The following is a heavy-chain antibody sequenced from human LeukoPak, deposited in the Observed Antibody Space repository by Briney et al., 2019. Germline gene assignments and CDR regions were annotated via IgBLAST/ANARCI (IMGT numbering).Heavy chain of an antibody. Sequence: ASVKVSCKASGYTFTSYGISWVRQAPGQGLEWMGWISAYNGNTNYAQKLQGRVTMTTDTSTRTVYMELRSLRSDDTAVYYCARVRAVTMNWFDPWGQGTLVTVSS. V-gene: IGHV1-18*01. J-gene: IGHJ5*02. CDR2: ISAYNGNT. CDR1: GYTFTSYG. D-gene: IGHD4-17*01. CDR3: ARVRAVTMNWFDP.